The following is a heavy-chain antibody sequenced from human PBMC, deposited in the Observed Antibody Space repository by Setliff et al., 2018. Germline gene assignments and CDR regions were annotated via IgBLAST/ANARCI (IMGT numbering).Heavy chain of an antibody. CDR1: GGTFRSYA. V-gene: IGHV1-18*01. CDR2: ISGYNGNT. J-gene: IGHJ4*02. CDR3: ARAPRWGAGKALDY. D-gene: IGHD3-16*01. Sequence: GASVKVSCKASGGTFRSYAISWVRQAPGQGLEWMGGISGYNGNTNYGQRFQGRVTMTTDSSKKTVYMELKTLRFDDTAFYYCARAPRWGAGKALDYWGQGTLVTVSS.